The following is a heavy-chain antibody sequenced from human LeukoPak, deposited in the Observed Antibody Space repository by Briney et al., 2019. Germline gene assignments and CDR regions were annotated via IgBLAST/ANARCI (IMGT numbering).Heavy chain of an antibody. CDR2: IIPIFGTA. D-gene: IGHD3-9*01. V-gene: IGHV1-69*13. CDR3: ARDDGHYDILTGYYKFRY. Sequence: PRASVKVSCKASGGTFSSYAISWVRQAPGQGLEWMGGIIPIFGTANYAQKFQGRVTITADESTSTAYMELSSLRSEDTAVYYCARDDGHYDILTGYYKFRYWGQGTLVTVSS. CDR1: GGTFSSYA. J-gene: IGHJ4*02.